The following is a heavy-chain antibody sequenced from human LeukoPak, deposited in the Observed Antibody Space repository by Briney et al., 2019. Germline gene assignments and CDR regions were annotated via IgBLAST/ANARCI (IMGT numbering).Heavy chain of an antibody. Sequence: ETLSLTCAVYGGSFSGYYWSWIRQPPGKGLEWIGEINHSGSTNYNPSLKSRVTISVDTSKNQFSLKLSSVTAADTAVYYCARLLWFPYWGQGTLVTVSS. CDR1: GGSFSGYY. D-gene: IGHD3-10*01. CDR2: INHSGST. CDR3: ARLLWFPY. V-gene: IGHV4-34*01. J-gene: IGHJ4*02.